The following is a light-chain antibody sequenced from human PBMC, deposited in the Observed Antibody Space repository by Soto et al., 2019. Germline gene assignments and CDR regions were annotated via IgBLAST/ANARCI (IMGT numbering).Light chain of an antibody. CDR1: QGISSY. CDR2: AAS. Sequence: DIQLTQSPSFLSASVGDRVTITCRASQGISSYLAWYQQKPGKAPKLLIYAASTLQSGVPSRFSGSGSGTEFTLTISSLQPEDFATYYCQQLNREGFTFGPGTKVDIK. CDR3: QQLNREGFT. J-gene: IGKJ3*01. V-gene: IGKV1-9*01.